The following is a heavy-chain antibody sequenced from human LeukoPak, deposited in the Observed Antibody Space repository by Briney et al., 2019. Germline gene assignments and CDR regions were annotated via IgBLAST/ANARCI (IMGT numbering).Heavy chain of an antibody. CDR1: GDIFSTNW. D-gene: IGHD2-21*01. CDR2: IWPPDSDA. Sequence: GESLNISCKDSGDIFSTNWIAWVRQMPGKGLEWMGVIWPPDSDAIYSPSFQGRVTISVDKSLSTVYLQWRSLEASDTAMYCCARQEAGEFFDIWGQGA. CDR3: ARQEAGEFFDI. V-gene: IGHV5-51*01. J-gene: IGHJ3*02.